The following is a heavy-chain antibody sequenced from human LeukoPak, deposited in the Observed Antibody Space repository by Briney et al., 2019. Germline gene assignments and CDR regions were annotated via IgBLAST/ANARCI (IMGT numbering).Heavy chain of an antibody. CDR2: ISYDGSNK. CDR1: GFTFSSYD. CDR3: AKELRGSGRALDY. Sequence: GGSLRLSCAASGFTFSSYDMHWVRQAPGKGLEWVAVISYDGSNKYYADSVKGRFTISRDNSKNTLYLQMNSLRAEDTAVYYCAKELRGSGRALDYWGQGTLVTVSS. D-gene: IGHD3-10*01. V-gene: IGHV3-30*18. J-gene: IGHJ4*02.